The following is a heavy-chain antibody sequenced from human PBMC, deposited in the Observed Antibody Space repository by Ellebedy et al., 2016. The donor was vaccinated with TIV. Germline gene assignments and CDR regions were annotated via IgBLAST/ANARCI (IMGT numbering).Heavy chain of an antibody. V-gene: IGHV3-30*02. CDR1: GFTTSG. CDR3: VKGAFPVPTVMAV. Sequence: GESLKISCAASGFTTSGMHWVRQAPGKGLEWVAFIRSDGSTKYYADSAKGRFTISRDDSKNTLYLQMNSLRVDETAVYYCVKGAFPVPTVMAVWGQGTTVTVSS. J-gene: IGHJ6*02. CDR2: IRSDGSTK. D-gene: IGHD4-17*01.